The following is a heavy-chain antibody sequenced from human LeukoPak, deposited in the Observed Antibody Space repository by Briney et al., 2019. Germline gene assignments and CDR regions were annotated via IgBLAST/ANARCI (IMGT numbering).Heavy chain of an antibody. D-gene: IGHD6-13*01. CDR3: ARGRSYSSSWYGDY. CDR2: ISYDGGNK. Sequence: PGGSLRLSCAASGFTFNTYAMHWVRQAPGKGLEWVAIISYDGGNKYYADSVKGRFTISRDNSRNTLYLQVNSLTAEDTAVYYCARGRSYSSSWYGDYWGQGTLVSVSP. V-gene: IGHV3-30-3*01. J-gene: IGHJ4*02. CDR1: GFTFNTYA.